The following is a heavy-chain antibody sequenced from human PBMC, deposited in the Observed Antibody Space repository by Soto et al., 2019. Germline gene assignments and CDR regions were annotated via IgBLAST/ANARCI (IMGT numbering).Heavy chain of an antibody. J-gene: IGHJ4*02. CDR1: GFTFSNAW. CDR3: TSNYNFEY. D-gene: IGHD1-7*01. Sequence: EVQLVESGGGLVEPGGSLRLSCAASGFTFSNAWMDWVRQAPGKGLQWVGRIRTKAEGETTIYAAPVEGRFTISREDSKNTLYLQMKSLKTDDTAVYYCTSNYNFEYWGRGTLVTVSS. CDR2: IRTKAEGETT. V-gene: IGHV3-15*01.